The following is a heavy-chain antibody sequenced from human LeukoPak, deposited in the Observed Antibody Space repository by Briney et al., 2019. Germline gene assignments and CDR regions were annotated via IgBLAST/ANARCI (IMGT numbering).Heavy chain of an antibody. CDR3: ARDKSGYSYGSMDY. J-gene: IGHJ4*02. Sequence: HPGGSLRLSCAASGFTFSSYVMHWVRQAPGKGLEWVAGIWYDGSNKYYADSVKGRFTISRDNSKNTLYLQMNSLRAEDTAVYYCARDKSGYSYGSMDYWGQGTLVTVSS. V-gene: IGHV3-33*01. CDR2: IWYDGSNK. D-gene: IGHD5-18*01. CDR1: GFTFSSYV.